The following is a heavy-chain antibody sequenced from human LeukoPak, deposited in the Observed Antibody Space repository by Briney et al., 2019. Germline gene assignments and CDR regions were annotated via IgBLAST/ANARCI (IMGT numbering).Heavy chain of an antibody. Sequence: ASVKVSCKASGGTFNSYDISWVRQAPGQGLEWMGGIIPIFGTANYAQKFQDRVTITADESTSTVYMELSSPISESTTCVYVARGPLGHYFGESGDYEDYWGQGTLVTVSS. V-gene: IGHV1-69*13. J-gene: IGHJ4*02. CDR3: ARGPLGHYFGESGDYEDY. CDR1: GGTFNSYD. CDR2: IIPIFGTA. D-gene: IGHD3-3*01.